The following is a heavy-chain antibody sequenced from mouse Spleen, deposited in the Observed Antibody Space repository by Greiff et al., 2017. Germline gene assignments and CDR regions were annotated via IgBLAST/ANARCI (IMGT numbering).Heavy chain of an antibody. V-gene: IGHV1-58*01. J-gene: IGHJ4*01. CDR2: LYIGTGYT. CDR3: ARLMDY. CDR1: GFTFTNYG. Sequence: EVQLVESGAELVRPGSSVKMSCKTSGFTFTNYGINWVKQRPGQGLEWIGYLYIGTGYTEYNEKFKGKATLTSDTSSSTAYMQLSSLTSEDSAIYFCARLMDYWGQGTSVTVSS.